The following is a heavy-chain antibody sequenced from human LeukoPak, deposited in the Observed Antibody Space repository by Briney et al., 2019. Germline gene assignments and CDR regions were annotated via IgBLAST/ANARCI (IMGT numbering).Heavy chain of an antibody. J-gene: IGHJ4*02. CDR2: ISSSSSYI. V-gene: IGHV3-21*01. D-gene: IGHD3-10*01. CDR3: ASFVGGSGSRDY. CDR1: AFTFSSYS. Sequence: KPGGSLRLSCAASAFTFSSYSMNWVRQAPGKGLEWGSSISSSSSYIYYADSVKGRFTISRDNAKNSLYLQMNSLRAEDTAVYYCASFVGGSGSRDYWGQGTLVTVSS.